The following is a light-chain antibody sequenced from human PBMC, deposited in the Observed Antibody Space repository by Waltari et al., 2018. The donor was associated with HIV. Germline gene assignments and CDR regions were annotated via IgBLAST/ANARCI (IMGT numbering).Light chain of an antibody. CDR2: EVN. V-gene: IGLV2-14*01. CDR3: TSYTHSTRHVL. Sequence: QSALTQPAAVSGSPGQSITISCTGTSSDVGGYNFVSWYQVHPGKGPNLIIYEVNSRPSGVSTRFSGSKSGNTASLTISGLQAEDEAEYFCTSYTHSTRHVLFGGGTKLTVL. CDR1: SSDVGGYNF. J-gene: IGLJ2*01.